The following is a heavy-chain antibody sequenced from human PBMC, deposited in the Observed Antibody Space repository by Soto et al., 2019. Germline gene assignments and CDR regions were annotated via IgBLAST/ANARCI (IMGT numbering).Heavy chain of an antibody. V-gene: IGHV4-31*03. Sequence: QVQLQESGPGLVKPSQTLSLTCIVSGGSISSGGYYWSWIRQYPGKGLEWIGHISNSGSTYYNPSLKSRINISVDTSKTQFSLKLSSVTAADTAVYYCARVGDSSSYYYPFDYWGQGTLVTVSS. CDR2: ISNSGST. J-gene: IGHJ4*02. CDR1: GGSISSGGYY. D-gene: IGHD3-22*01. CDR3: ARVGDSSSYYYPFDY.